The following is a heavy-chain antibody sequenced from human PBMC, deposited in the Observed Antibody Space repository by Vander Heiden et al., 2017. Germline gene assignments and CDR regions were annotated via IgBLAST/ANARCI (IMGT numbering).Heavy chain of an antibody. CDR2: IYDSGST. V-gene: IGHV4-59*01. J-gene: IGHJ5*02. D-gene: IGHD3-10*01. CDR1: GGSISSYY. CDR3: ARDLGDVRDHYYGLYWFDP. Sequence: QVQLQESGPGLVKPSETLSLTCTVSGGSISSYYWRWIRQPPGKGLEWIGYIYDSGSTNYNPSLKSRVTISVDTSKNQFSLKLSSVTAADTAVYYCARDLGDVRDHYYGLYWFDPWGQGTLVTVSS.